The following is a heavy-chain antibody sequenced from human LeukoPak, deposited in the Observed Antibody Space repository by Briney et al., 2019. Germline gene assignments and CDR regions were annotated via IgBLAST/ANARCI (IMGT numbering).Heavy chain of an antibody. CDR1: GYTFTGYY. Sequence: ASVKVSCKASGYTFTGYYMHWVRQAPGQGLEWMGWINPNSGGTNYAQKFQGRVTMTRDTSISTAYMELSRLRSDDAAVYHCARDLALWELLYYFDYWGQGTLVTVSS. D-gene: IGHD1-26*01. CDR2: INPNSGGT. V-gene: IGHV1-2*02. J-gene: IGHJ4*02. CDR3: ARDLALWELLYYFDY.